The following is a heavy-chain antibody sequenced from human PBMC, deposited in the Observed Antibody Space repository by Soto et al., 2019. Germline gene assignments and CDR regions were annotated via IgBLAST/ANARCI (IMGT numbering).Heavy chain of an antibody. CDR2: IKQDGTEK. Sequence: EGQLVESGGALVQPGGSLRLSCAASGFSFSVYWMTWVRQAPGRGLEWVATIKQDGTEKFYVDSVKDQFTISRDNANNSLYLQMNSLRAEDTAVYYCTRDRGYCRGGSCYYDAFDIWGQGTRVTVSS. D-gene: IGHD2-15*01. CDR3: TRDRGYCRGGSCYYDAFDI. J-gene: IGHJ3*02. CDR1: GFSFSVYW. V-gene: IGHV3-7*01.